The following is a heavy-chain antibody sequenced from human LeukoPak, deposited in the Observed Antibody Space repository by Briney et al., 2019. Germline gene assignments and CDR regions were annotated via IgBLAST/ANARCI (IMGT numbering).Heavy chain of an antibody. CDR1: GYTFTGYY. CDR2: INPNSGGT. Sequence: VASVKVSCKASGYTFTGYYMHWVRQAPGQGLEWMGWINPNSGGTNYAQKFQGRVTMTRDTSISTAYMELSRLRSDDTAVYYCARDLSSSSSTGLGYWGQGTLVTVSS. J-gene: IGHJ4*02. CDR3: ARDLSSSSSTGLGY. V-gene: IGHV1-2*02. D-gene: IGHD2-2*01.